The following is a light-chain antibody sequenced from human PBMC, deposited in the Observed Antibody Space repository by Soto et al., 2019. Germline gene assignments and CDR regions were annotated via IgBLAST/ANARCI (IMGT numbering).Light chain of an antibody. CDR2: DVS. V-gene: IGKV1-27*01. J-gene: IGKJ1*01. CDR1: QGISNY. CDR3: QKYNSAPQT. Sequence: DIQMTQSPSSLSASVGDRVTITCRASQGISNYLAWYQQKPGKVPKLLIYDVSTLQSGVPSRFSGSGSGTDFTLTISSLQLEDVATYYCQKYNSAPQTFGQGTKVEIK.